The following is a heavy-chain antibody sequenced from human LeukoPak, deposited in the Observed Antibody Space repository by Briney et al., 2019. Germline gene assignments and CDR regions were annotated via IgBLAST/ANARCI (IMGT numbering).Heavy chain of an antibody. J-gene: IGHJ4*02. CDR2: ISYDGSNK. CDR1: GFTFSSYA. V-gene: IGHV3-30-3*01. Sequence: GGSLRLSCAASGFTFSSYAMHWVRQAPGKGLERVAVISYDGSNKYYADSVKGRFTISRDNSKNTLYLQMNSLRAEDTAVYYCAREDFLSSSWSPEGYFDYWGQGTLVTVSS. D-gene: IGHD6-13*01. CDR3: AREDFLSSSWSPEGYFDY.